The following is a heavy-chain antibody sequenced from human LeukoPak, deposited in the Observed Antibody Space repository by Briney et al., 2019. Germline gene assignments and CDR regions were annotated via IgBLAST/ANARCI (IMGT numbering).Heavy chain of an antibody. CDR3: AKGAGGLDY. J-gene: IGHJ4*02. V-gene: IGHV4-34*01. CDR2: INHSGST. D-gene: IGHD3-16*01. Sequence: SETLSLTCAVYGGSFSGYYWSWIRQPPGKGLEWIGEINHSGSTNYNPSLKSRDTISVDTSKNQFSLKLSSVTAADTAVYYCAKGAGGLDYWGQGTLVTVSS. CDR1: GGSFSGYY.